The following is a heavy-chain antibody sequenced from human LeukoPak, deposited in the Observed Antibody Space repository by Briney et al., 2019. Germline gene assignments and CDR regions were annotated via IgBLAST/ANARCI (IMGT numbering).Heavy chain of an antibody. D-gene: IGHD3-10*01. Sequence: PGGSLSLSCAASGFTFSSYGMHWVRQAPGKGLEWVAVISYDGSNKYYADSVKGRFTISRDNSKNTLYLQMNSLRGEDTAVYYCAGASDYGGYSRFEYWGQGTLVSVSS. V-gene: IGHV3-30*03. CDR3: AGASDYGGYSRFEY. CDR2: ISYDGSNK. J-gene: IGHJ4*02. CDR1: GFTFSSYG.